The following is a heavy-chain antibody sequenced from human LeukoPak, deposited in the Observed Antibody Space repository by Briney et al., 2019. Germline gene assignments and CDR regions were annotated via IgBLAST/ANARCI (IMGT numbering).Heavy chain of an antibody. V-gene: IGHV3-64*01. J-gene: IGHJ4*02. D-gene: IGHD3-10*01. Sequence: GGSLRLSCAASGFTFSSYAMHWVRQAPGKGLEYASAISSNGGSTYYANSVKGRFTISRDNSKNTLYLQMNSLRAEDTAVYYCAGSYYVGFDYWGQGTLVTVSS. CDR3: AGSYYVGFDY. CDR2: ISSNGGST. CDR1: GFTFSSYA.